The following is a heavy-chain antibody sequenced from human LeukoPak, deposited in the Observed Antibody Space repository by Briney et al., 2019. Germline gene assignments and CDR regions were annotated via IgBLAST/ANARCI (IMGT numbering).Heavy chain of an antibody. D-gene: IGHD6-13*01. J-gene: IGHJ4*02. V-gene: IGHV3-21*01. CDR3: ARSTSASGTGDY. CDR2: ISSGSGYI. Sequence: PGGSLRLSCAASGFTFSSYSMHWVRQAPGKGLEWVSSISSGSGYIYSADSVKGRFTISRDNTKNSLYLQMISLGAEDTAVYYCARSTSASGTGDYWGQGTLVTVSS. CDR1: GFTFSSYS.